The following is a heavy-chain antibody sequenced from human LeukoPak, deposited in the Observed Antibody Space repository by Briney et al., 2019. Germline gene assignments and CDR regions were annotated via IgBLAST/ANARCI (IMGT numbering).Heavy chain of an antibody. CDR1: GGSFSGYY. D-gene: IGHD2-21*01. J-gene: IGHJ4*02. Sequence: SETLSLTCAVYGGSFSGYYWSWIRQPPGKGLEWIGEINHSGSTNYNPSLKSRVTISVDTSKNQFSLKLSSVTAADTAVYYCARSGILWWPPLDYWGQGTLVTVSS. CDR2: INHSGST. V-gene: IGHV4-34*01. CDR3: ARSGILWWPPLDY.